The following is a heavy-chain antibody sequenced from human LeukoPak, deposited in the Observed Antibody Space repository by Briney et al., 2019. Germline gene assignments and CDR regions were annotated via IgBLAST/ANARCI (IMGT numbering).Heavy chain of an antibody. V-gene: IGHV4-59*01. D-gene: IGHD4-17*01. Sequence: PETLSLTCAVSGGSISPYYWSWIRQPPGKGLEWIGYIYYSGGTNYNPSLKSRVTISVDTSKTQFSLKLSSVTAADTAVYYCARATDYYYMDVWGKGTTVTVSS. CDR2: IYYSGGT. CDR1: GGSISPYY. CDR3: ARATDYYYMDV. J-gene: IGHJ6*03.